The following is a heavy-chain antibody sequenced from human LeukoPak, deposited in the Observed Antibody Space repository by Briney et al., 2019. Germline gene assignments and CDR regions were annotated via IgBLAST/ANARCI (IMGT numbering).Heavy chain of an antibody. CDR1: GYTFTSYH. Sequence: GASVKVSFKASGYTFTSYHMHWVRQAPGQGLEWMGIINPSGGSTGYAQKFQGRITMTRDTSTNTVYMDLSSLRSEDTAVYYCARDQTDCSSNSCHNFHYGMDVWGQGTTVTVSS. J-gene: IGHJ6*02. CDR3: ARDQTDCSSNSCHNFHYGMDV. CDR2: INPSGGST. V-gene: IGHV1-46*01. D-gene: IGHD2-2*01.